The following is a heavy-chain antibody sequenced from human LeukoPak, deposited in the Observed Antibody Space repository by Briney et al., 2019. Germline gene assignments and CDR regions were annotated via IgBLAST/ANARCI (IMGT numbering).Heavy chain of an antibody. CDR1: GFTVSSNY. D-gene: IGHD3-3*01. CDR2: ISGGGDST. J-gene: IGHJ4*02. Sequence: GGSLRLSCAASGFTVSSNYMSWVRQAPGKGLEWVSVISGGGDSTYYADSVKGRFTISRDNSKNTLYLQMNSLRAEDTAVYYCAKGAGITVFGVVTPTDYWGQGTLVTVSS. V-gene: IGHV3-23*01. CDR3: AKGAGITVFGVVTPTDY.